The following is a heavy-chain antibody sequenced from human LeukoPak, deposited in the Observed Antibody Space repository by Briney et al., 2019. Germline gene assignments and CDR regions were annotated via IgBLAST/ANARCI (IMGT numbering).Heavy chain of an antibody. D-gene: IGHD2-2*01. CDR3: ARDRAYCSSTSCVLGYYYYYMDV. CDR2: INWNGGST. J-gene: IGHJ6*03. V-gene: IGHV3-20*04. Sequence: GGSLRLSCAASGFTFNDYGMSWVRQAPGKGLEWVSGINWNGGSTGYADSVKGRFTISRDNAKNSLYLQMNSLRAEDTALYYCARDRAYCSSTSCVLGYYYYYMDVWGKGTTVTLSS. CDR1: GFTFNDYG.